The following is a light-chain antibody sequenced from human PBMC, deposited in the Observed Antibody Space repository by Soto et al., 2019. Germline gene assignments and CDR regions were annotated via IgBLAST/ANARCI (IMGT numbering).Light chain of an antibody. Sequence: QSVLTQPASVSGSPGQSITIPCTGTSSDVGSYNLVSWYQQHPGKAPKLMICEVSKRPSGVSNRFSGSKSGNTASLTISGLQAEDEADYYCCSYAGSSTYVVFGGGTKLTVL. CDR3: CSYAGSSTYVV. CDR2: EVS. V-gene: IGLV2-23*02. CDR1: SSDVGSYNL. J-gene: IGLJ2*01.